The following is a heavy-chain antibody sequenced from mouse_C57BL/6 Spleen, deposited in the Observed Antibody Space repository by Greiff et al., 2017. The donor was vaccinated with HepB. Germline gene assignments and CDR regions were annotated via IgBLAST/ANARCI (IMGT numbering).Heavy chain of an antibody. Sequence: VQLVESGAELVRPGASVTLSCKASGYTFTDYEMHWVKQTPVHGLEWIGAIDPETGGTAYNQKFKGKAILTADKSSSTAYMELRSLTSEDSAVYYCTREPVTTAGAMDYWGQGTSVTVSS. CDR1: GYTFTDYE. D-gene: IGHD1-2*01. CDR2: IDPETGGT. CDR3: TREPVTTAGAMDY. J-gene: IGHJ4*01. V-gene: IGHV1-15*01.